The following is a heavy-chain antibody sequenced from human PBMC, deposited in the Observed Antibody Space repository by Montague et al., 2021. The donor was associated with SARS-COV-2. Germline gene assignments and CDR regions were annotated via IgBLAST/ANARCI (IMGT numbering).Heavy chain of an antibody. J-gene: IGHJ4*02. CDR1: GFTFSDYY. Sequence: SLRLSCAASGFTFSDYYMSWIRQAPGKGLEWVSYISSSGSTIYYADSVKGRFTISRDNAKNSLYLQMNSLRAEDRAVYYCARDTRYYYDSSGYPDYWGQGTLVTVSS. D-gene: IGHD3-22*01. CDR3: ARDTRYYYDSSGYPDY. V-gene: IGHV3-11*01. CDR2: ISSSGSTI.